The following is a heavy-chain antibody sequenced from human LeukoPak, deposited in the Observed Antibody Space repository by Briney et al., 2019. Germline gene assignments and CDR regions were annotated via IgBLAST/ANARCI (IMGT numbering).Heavy chain of an antibody. Sequence: SETLSLTCAVSGGSIMTTHWWSLVRQPPGKGLEWIGEIYHTGTTNYSPSLKGRLIISVDTSTNQFSLKLSSVTAADTATYYCAAWGVDYGGNFDYFDYWGQGTLVTVSA. CDR2: IYHTGTT. D-gene: IGHD4-23*01. CDR1: GGSIMTTHW. CDR3: AAWGVDYGGNFDYFDY. V-gene: IGHV4-4*02. J-gene: IGHJ4*02.